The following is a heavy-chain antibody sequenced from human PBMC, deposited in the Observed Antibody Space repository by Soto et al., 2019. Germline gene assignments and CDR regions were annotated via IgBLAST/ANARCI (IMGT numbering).Heavy chain of an antibody. Sequence: QVQLVQAGAEVKKPGASVKVSCKASGYTFTSYGISWVRQAPGQGLEWMGWFSAYNGNTNYAQKLQGRVTMATDTSTRPAYIELRNLISDDTAVYYCARDPLLILSSSGLDYWGQGTLVTVSS. CDR1: GYTFTSYG. CDR3: ARDPLLILSSSGLDY. V-gene: IGHV1-18*01. D-gene: IGHD6-19*01. J-gene: IGHJ4*02. CDR2: FSAYNGNT.